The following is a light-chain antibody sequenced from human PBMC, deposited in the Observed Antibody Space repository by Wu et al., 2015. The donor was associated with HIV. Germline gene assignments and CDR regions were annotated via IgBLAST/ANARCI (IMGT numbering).Light chain of an antibody. Sequence: EVVLTQSPATLSLSLGERATLSCRASQSVGSYLTWFQQKPGQAPRLLIYDASKRATGIPARFSGSGSETDFTLTISSLEPEDFAVYYCQQRSAWPWTFGQGTKVEIK. V-gene: IGKV3-11*01. CDR3: QQRSAWPWT. CDR1: QSVGSY. J-gene: IGKJ1*01. CDR2: DAS.